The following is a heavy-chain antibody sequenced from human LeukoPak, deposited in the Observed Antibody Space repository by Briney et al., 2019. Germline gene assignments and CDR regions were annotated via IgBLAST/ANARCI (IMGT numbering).Heavy chain of an antibody. Sequence: GGSLRLSCAASGFTFSSYAMSWVRQAPGKGLEWVSAISGSGGSTYYADSVKGRFTISRGNSKNTLYLQMNSLRAEDTAVYYCAKDGGDDSSGYDAFDIWGQGTMVTVSS. CDR3: AKDGGDDSSGYDAFDI. CDR1: GFTFSSYA. V-gene: IGHV3-23*01. D-gene: IGHD3-22*01. J-gene: IGHJ3*02. CDR2: ISGSGGST.